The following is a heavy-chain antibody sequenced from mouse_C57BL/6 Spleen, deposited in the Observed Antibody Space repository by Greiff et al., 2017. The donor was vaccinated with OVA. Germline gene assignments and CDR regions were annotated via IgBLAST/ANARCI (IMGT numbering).Heavy chain of an antibody. V-gene: IGHV1-15*01. CDR3: TRRRTNWVFAY. CDR2: IDPETGGT. D-gene: IGHD4-1*01. Sequence: VQLQQSGAELVRPGASVTLSCKASGYTFTDYEMHWVKQTPVHGLEWIGAIDPETGGTAYNQKFKGKAILTADKSSSTAYMELRSLASEDSAVYYCTRRRTNWVFAYWGQGTLVTVSA. J-gene: IGHJ3*01. CDR1: GYTFTDYE.